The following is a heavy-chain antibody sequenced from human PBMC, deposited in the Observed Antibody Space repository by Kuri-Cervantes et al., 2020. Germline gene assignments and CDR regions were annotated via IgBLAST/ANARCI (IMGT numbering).Heavy chain of an antibody. V-gene: IGHV3-30-3*01. CDR2: ISYDGSNK. Sequence: GGSLRLSCAASGFTFSSYAMHWVRQAPGKGLEWVAVISYDGSNKYYADSVKGRFTISRDNAKNILYLHMNSLRAEDTAVYYCATDQQYKPLNWGQGTQVTVSS. CDR1: GFTFSSYA. J-gene: IGHJ4*02. CDR3: ATDQQYKPLN. D-gene: IGHD1-1*01.